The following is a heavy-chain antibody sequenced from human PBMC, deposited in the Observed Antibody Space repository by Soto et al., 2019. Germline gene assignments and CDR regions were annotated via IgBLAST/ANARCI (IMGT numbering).Heavy chain of an antibody. D-gene: IGHD6-19*01. Sequence: QVQLVQSGAEVKKPGASVKVSCKASGYFFSGYHLHWVRQAPGQGLEWMGWMNSNSGSTKFAQKFQGRVTMARDTSISTAYMERGRLTSDDTAVYYCGRRDVPVAGDYGMDVWGQGTTVTVSS. CDR1: GYFFSGYH. J-gene: IGHJ6*01. CDR3: GRRDVPVAGDYGMDV. V-gene: IGHV1-2*02. CDR2: MNSNSGST.